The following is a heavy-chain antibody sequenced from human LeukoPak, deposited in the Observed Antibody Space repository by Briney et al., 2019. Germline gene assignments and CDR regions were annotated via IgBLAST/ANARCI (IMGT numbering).Heavy chain of an antibody. CDR3: ARGTPYYDSSGYYYFDY. Sequence: SETLSLTCTVSGGSISSSSYYWGWIRQPPGKGLEWIGSIYYSGSTYYNPSLKSRVTISVDTSKNQFSLKLSSVTAADTAVYYCARGTPYYDSSGYYYFDYWGRGTLVTVFS. CDR1: GGSISSSSYY. CDR2: IYYSGST. D-gene: IGHD3-22*01. V-gene: IGHV4-39*01. J-gene: IGHJ4*02.